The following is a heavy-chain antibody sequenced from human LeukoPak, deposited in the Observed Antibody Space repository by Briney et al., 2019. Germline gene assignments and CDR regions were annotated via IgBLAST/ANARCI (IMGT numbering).Heavy chain of an antibody. J-gene: IGHJ4*02. CDR2: TSDRGDYT. D-gene: IGHD1-26*01. CDR3: AKKAQYNGNYPLDY. V-gene: IGHV3-23*01. CDR1: GFTFTSYS. Sequence: GGSLSLSCAASGFTFTSYSMSWVRQAPGKGLEWVSGTSDRGDYTYYADSVKGRFTISRDNSKNTLYLQMNSLRAEDTALYFCAKKAQYNGNYPLDYWGQGTLVTVSS.